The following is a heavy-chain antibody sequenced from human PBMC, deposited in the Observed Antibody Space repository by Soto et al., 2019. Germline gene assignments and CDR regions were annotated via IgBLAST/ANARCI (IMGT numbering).Heavy chain of an antibody. CDR1: GGSFSGYY. D-gene: IGHD3-10*02. CDR3: ARGRHYYVSYYYYYGMDV. CDR2: INHSGST. V-gene: IGHV4-34*01. Sequence: PSETLSLTCAVYGGSFSGYYWIWIRQPPGKGLEWIGEINHSGSTNYNPSLKSRVTISVDTSKNQFSLKLSSVTAADTAVYYCARGRHYYVSYYYYYGMDVWGQGTTVTAP. J-gene: IGHJ6*02.